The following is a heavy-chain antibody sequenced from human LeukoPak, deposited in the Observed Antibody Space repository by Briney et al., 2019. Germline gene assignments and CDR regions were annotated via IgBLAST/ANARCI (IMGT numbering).Heavy chain of an antibody. J-gene: IGHJ4*02. CDR1: GYIFTGYG. V-gene: IGHV1-18*01. CDR3: ARDGCSGDSCTNWDFDY. Sequence: ASVKVSCKASGYIFTGYGLSWVRQAPGQGLEWMGWISAYNGNTNYAQKLQGRVTMTTDTSTSTAYMELRSLRSDDTAVYYCARDGCSGDSCTNWDFDYWGQGTLVTVSS. CDR2: ISAYNGNT. D-gene: IGHD2-15*01.